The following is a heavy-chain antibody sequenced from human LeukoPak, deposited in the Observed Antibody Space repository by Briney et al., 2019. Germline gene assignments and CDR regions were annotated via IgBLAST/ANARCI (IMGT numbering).Heavy chain of an antibody. CDR2: IWYDGSNK. V-gene: IGHV3-33*08. J-gene: IGHJ4*02. CDR3: AREPIMITFGGVIGLDY. D-gene: IGHD3-16*02. CDR1: GFTFSSYG. Sequence: GRSLRLSCAASGFTFSSYGMHWVRQAPGKGLEWVAVIWYDGSNKYYADSVKGRFTISRDSSKNTLYLQMNSLRAEDTAVYYCAREPIMITFGGVIGLDYWGQGTLVTVSS.